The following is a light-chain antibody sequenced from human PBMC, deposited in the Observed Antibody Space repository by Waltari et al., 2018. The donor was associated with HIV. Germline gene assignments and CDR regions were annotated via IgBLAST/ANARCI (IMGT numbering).Light chain of an antibody. CDR1: SSDVGGYYF. CDR2: DVS. Sequence: QSALTQPRSVSGPPGQSVTISCTGTSSDVGGYYFVSWYQQLPGKAPRLMIYDVSKRSPGFPDRFSGSKSGNTASLTISGLQADDEADYYCCSYAGIYTGVFGGGTKLTVL. CDR3: CSYAGIYTGV. J-gene: IGLJ3*02. V-gene: IGLV2-11*01.